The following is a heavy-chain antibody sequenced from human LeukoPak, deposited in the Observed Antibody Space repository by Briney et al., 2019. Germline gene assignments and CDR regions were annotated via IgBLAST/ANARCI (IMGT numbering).Heavy chain of an antibody. D-gene: IGHD3-22*01. CDR2: IYTSGST. Sequence: SETLSLTCTVSGGSISSYYWSWIWQPAGKGLEWIGRIYTSGSTNYNPSLKSRVTISVDTSKNQFSLKLSSVTAADTAVYYCARGGNYDSSGEFDYWGQGTLVTVSS. CDR1: GGSISSYY. CDR3: ARGGNYDSSGEFDY. J-gene: IGHJ4*02. V-gene: IGHV4-4*07.